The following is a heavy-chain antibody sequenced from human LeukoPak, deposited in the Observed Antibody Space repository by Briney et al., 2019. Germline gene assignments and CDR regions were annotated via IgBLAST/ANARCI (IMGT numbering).Heavy chain of an antibody. CDR3: AREGQFPSYYFDY. CDR2: IYHSGST. J-gene: IGHJ4*02. Sequence: PSGTLSLTCAVSGGSISSSNWWSWVRQPPGKGLEWIGEIYHSGSTNYNPSLKSRVTISVDKSKNQFSLKLSSVTAADTAVYYCAREGQFPSYYFDYWGQGTLVTVSS. CDR1: GGSISSSNW. V-gene: IGHV4-4*02. D-gene: IGHD2-21*01.